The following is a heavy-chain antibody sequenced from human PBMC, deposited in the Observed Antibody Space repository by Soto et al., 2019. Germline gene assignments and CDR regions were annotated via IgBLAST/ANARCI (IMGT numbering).Heavy chain of an antibody. Sequence: GASVKVSCKASGYTFTSYGISWVRQAPGQGLEWMGWISAYNGNTNYAQKLQGRVTMTTDTSTSTAYMELRSLRSDDTAVQCWAREARPNPYYCGCSGYYGEYYHFDYWGQGTLVTVSS. J-gene: IGHJ4*02. CDR1: GYTFTSYG. V-gene: IGHV1-18*04. CDR3: AREARPNPYYCGCSGYYGEYYHFDY. D-gene: IGHD3-22*01. CDR2: ISAYNGNT.